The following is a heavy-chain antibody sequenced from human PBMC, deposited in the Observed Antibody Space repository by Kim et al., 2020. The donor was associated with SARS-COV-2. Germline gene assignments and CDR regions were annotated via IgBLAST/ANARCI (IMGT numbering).Heavy chain of an antibody. J-gene: IGHJ4*02. CDR3: ARRDYYDSSGYYPIFDY. CDR1: GGSISSSSYY. V-gene: IGHV4-39*01. D-gene: IGHD3-22*01. CDR2: IYYSGST. Sequence: SETLSLTCTVSGGSISSSSYYWGWIRQPPGKGLEWIGSIYYSGSTYYNPSLKSRVTISVDTSKNQFSLKLSSVTAADTAVYYCARRDYYDSSGYYPIFDYWGQGTLVTVSS.